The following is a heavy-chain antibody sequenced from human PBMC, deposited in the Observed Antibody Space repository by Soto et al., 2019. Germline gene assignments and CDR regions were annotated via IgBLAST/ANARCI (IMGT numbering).Heavy chain of an antibody. Sequence: WASVKVSCKASGGTFSSYAISWVRQAPGQGLEWMGGIIPIFGTANYAQKFQGRVTITADESTSTAYMELSSLRSEDTAVYYCARGRRITMIVVAGALDYWGQGTLVTVSS. CDR2: IIPIFGTA. J-gene: IGHJ4*02. V-gene: IGHV1-69*13. CDR1: GGTFSSYA. CDR3: ARGRRITMIVVAGALDY. D-gene: IGHD3-22*01.